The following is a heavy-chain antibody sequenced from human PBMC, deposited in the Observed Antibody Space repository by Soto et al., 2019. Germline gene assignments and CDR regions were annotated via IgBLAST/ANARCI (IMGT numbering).Heavy chain of an antibody. D-gene: IGHD1-26*01. Sequence: GGSRRLSCVASGFSITSFAMSWVRQAPGKGLEWASAISASGGSTYADSVKGRFTISRDNSKNTLYLQMNSLRVEDTAVYYCAKVLSSGSYSGALEYWGQGAMVTVSS. J-gene: IGHJ4*02. CDR2: ISASGGST. V-gene: IGHV3-23*01. CDR3: AKVLSSGSYSGALEY. CDR1: GFSITSFA.